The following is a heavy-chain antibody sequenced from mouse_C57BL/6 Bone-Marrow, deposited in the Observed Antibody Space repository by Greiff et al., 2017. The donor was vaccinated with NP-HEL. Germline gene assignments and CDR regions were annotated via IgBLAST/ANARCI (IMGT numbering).Heavy chain of an antibody. CDR3: ARTAQATSMDY. D-gene: IGHD3-2*02. J-gene: IGHJ4*01. Sequence: VQLKESGGGLVKPGGSLKLSCAASGFTFSSYAMSWVRQTPEKRLEWVATISDGGSYTYYPDNVKGRFTISRDNAKNNLYLQMSHLKSEDTAMYYCARTAQATSMDYWGQGTSVTVSS. CDR2: ISDGGSYT. CDR1: GFTFSSYA. V-gene: IGHV5-4*01.